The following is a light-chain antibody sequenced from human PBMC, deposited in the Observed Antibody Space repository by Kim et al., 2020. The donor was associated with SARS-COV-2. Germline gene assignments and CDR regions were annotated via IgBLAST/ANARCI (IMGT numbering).Light chain of an antibody. J-gene: IGKJ4*01. V-gene: IGKV1-39*01. Sequence: DIQMTQSPSSLAASVGDRVTIACRASQSISTYLNWYQQKPGKAPKLLIYAASSLQSGVPSRFSGSGSGTDFTLTISSLQLEDFATYYCQQSHTTPLLTFGGGIKVDIK. CDR1: QSISTY. CDR3: QQSHTTPLLT. CDR2: AAS.